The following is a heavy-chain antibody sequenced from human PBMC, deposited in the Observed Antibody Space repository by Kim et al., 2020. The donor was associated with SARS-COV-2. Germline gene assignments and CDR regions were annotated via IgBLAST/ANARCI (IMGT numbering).Heavy chain of an antibody. CDR3: ARGGAKGYNWNYGFGDY. Sequence: GGSLRLSCAVSGFTFNTYWMHWVRQAPGKGLVWVSRINSDGTTTNYADSVKGRFTISRDNAKNTLYLQINSLRAEDTAVYYCARGGAKGYNWNYGFGDYWGQRTLVTVSS. CDR2: INSDGTTT. D-gene: IGHD1-7*01. V-gene: IGHV3-74*01. CDR1: GFTFNTYW. J-gene: IGHJ4*02.